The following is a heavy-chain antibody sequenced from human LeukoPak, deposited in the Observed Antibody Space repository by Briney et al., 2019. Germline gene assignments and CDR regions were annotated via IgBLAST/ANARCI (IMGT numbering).Heavy chain of an antibody. D-gene: IGHD1-26*01. V-gene: IGHV3-74*01. J-gene: IGHJ4*02. CDR3: ARGGSYSFDY. CDR1: GFTFSGYW. Sequence: GGSLRLSCAASGFTFSGYWMKWVRQDPGKGLVWVSRINSDGSSTSYADSVKGRFTISRDYAKNTLYLQMNSLRAEDTVVYYCARGGSYSFDYWGQGTLVTVSS. CDR2: INSDGSST.